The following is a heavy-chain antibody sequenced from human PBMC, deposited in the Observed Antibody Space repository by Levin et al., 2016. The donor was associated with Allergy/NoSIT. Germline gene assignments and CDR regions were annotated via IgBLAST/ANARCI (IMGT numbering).Heavy chain of an antibody. D-gene: IGHD4-23*01. V-gene: IGHV2-70*11. CDR2: IDWDDDR. CDR3: ARIRTVPYGGNGAFDI. CDR1: GFSLTTSGMC. Sequence: SGPTLVKPTQTLTLTCTFSGFSLTTSGMCVNWIRQPPGKALEWLARIDWDDDRHYSTSLNSRLSISKDPSKNQVVLTLTNMDPGDTATYYCARIRTVPYGGNGAFDIWGQGTMVTVSS. J-gene: IGHJ3*02.